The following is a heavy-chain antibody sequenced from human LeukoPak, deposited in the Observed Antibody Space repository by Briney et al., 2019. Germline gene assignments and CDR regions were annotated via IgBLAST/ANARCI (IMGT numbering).Heavy chain of an antibody. V-gene: IGHV4-28*03. D-gene: IGHD5-18*01. CDR2: IYYSGTT. CDR3: ARGKWIQLWLLDY. Sequence: TSDTLSLTCAVSGYSISSNNWWGWIRQPPGEGLEWIGYIYYSGTTYYNPSPKSRVTISVDTSKNQFSLKLSSVTAADTAVYYCARGKWIQLWLLDYWGQGTLVTVSS. CDR1: GYSISSNNW. J-gene: IGHJ4*02.